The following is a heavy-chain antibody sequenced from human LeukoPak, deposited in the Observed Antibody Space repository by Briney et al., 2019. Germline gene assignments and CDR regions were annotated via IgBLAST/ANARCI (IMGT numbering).Heavy chain of an antibody. J-gene: IGHJ4*02. CDR1: GYTFTGYY. Sequence: ASVKVSCKASGYTFTGYYMHWVRQAPGQGLEWMGWINPNSGGTNYAQKLQGRVTMTTDTSTSTAYMELRSLRSDDTAVYYCAREGYYDILTGWRISAYYFDYWGQGTLVSVSS. CDR2: INPNSGGT. V-gene: IGHV1-2*02. CDR3: AREGYYDILTGWRISAYYFDY. D-gene: IGHD3-9*01.